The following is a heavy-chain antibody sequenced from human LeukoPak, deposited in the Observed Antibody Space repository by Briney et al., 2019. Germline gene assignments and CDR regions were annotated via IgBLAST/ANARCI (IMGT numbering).Heavy chain of an antibody. D-gene: IGHD3-10*01. V-gene: IGHV3-30*02. Sequence: GGSLRLSCAASGLTFSSYGMHWVRQAPGKGLGWVAFIRLDGSNKYYADSVKGRFTISRDNSKHTLYLQMNSLRAEDTAVYYGIRSGRFGELFFDYWGQGTLVTVSS. CDR3: IRSGRFGELFFDY. CDR2: IRLDGSNK. CDR1: GLTFSSYG. J-gene: IGHJ4*02.